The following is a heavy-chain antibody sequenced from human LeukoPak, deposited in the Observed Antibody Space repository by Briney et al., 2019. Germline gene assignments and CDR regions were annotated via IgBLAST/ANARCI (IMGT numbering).Heavy chain of an antibody. CDR2: ISSSSNII. J-gene: IGHJ6*04. D-gene: IGHD3-16*01. CDR3: AARSPRVYMDV. V-gene: IGHV3-48*04. CDR1: GFTFSSYS. Sequence: GGSLRLSCAASGFTFSSYSMNWVRQAPGKGLDWVSFISSSSNIIHYADSVKGRFTISRDNAKNSVYLEMNSLRAEDTAVYYCAARSPRVYMDVWGKGTTVTVSS.